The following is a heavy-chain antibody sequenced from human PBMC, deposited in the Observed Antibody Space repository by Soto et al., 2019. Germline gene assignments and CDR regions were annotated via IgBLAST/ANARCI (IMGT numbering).Heavy chain of an antibody. V-gene: IGHV6-1*01. Sequence: QTLSHTCTISVDAVFNNSATCNWIRQSPSRGLEWLGRTYYRSKWYNEYAVSVKSRITINPDTSKNQFSLQLNSVTPEDTAVYYCANMDDSWGQGTLVKVS. CDR1: VDAVFNNSAT. J-gene: IGHJ4*02. CDR2: TYYRSKWYN. CDR3: ANMDDS. D-gene: IGHD3-3*01.